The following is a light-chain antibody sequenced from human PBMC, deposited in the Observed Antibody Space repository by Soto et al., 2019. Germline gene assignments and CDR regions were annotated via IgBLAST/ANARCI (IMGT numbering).Light chain of an antibody. CDR3: SAYTSSSSHYV. V-gene: IGLV2-14*01. Sequence: QSVLTQPACVSGSPGQSITISCTGTSSDVGGYNYVSWYQQHPGKAPKLMIYEVNYRPSGVSNRFSGSKSGNTASLTISGLQAEDEADYYCSAYTSSSSHYVFGTGTKVTVL. CDR2: EVN. J-gene: IGLJ1*01. CDR1: SSDVGGYNY.